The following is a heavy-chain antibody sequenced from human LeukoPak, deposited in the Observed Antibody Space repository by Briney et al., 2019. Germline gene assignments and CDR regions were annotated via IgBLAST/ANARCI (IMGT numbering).Heavy chain of an antibody. CDR3: ARDTMVYYGSGSYQY. CDR1: GFTFSSYW. Sequence: GGSLRLSCAASGFTFSSYWMSWVRQAPGKGLEWVANIKQDGSEKYYVDSVKGRFTISRDNAKNSLYLQMNSLRAEDTAVYYCARDTMVYYGSGSYQYWGQGTLVTVSS. CDR2: IKQDGSEK. V-gene: IGHV3-7*01. D-gene: IGHD3-10*01. J-gene: IGHJ4*02.